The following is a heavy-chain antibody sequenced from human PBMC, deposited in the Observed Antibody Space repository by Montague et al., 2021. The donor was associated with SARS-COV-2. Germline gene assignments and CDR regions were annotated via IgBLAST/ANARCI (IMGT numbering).Heavy chain of an antibody. V-gene: IGHV4-39*01. D-gene: IGHD3-16*01. CDR3: ARRTRYPQNVFGF. J-gene: IGHJ4*02. CDR1: GDSIRNSDYS. Sequence: SETLSLTCTVSGDSIRNSDYSWGWVRQPPGNGLEWIGNIYNGGSTFYNPSLKSRVTIFIDTSKNQFSLKLSSVTAADTAVYYCARRTRYPQNVFGFWGQGTLGTGSA. CDR2: IYNGGST.